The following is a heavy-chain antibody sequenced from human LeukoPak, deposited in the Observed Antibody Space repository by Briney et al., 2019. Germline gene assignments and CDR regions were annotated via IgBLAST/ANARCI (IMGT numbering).Heavy chain of an antibody. D-gene: IGHD7-27*01. CDR2: IIPIFGTA. Sequence: SVKVSCKASGGTFSSYVISWVRQAPGQGLEWMGGIIPIFGTANYAQKFQGRATITADKSTSTAYMELSSLRSEDTAVYYCARILGPDWFDPWGQGTLVTVSS. CDR3: ARILGPDWFDP. V-gene: IGHV1-69*06. CDR1: GGTFSSYV. J-gene: IGHJ5*02.